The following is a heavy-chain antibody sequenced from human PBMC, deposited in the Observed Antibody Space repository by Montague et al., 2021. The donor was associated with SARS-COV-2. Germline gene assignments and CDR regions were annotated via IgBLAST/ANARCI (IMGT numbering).Heavy chain of an antibody. J-gene: IGHJ3*01. V-gene: IGHV4-34*01. Sequence: ETLSLTCAVSGGSFSDYYWSWIRQPPGKGLEWIGLEWIGEIQHSRIINYNPSLKSRVTISVDASRNQLSLKLSSVTAADTAVYYCWMGGGNGVFDLWGQGTMVTVSS. CDR2: IQHSRII. D-gene: IGHD2-8*01. CDR1: GGSFSDYY. CDR3: WMGGGNGVFDL.